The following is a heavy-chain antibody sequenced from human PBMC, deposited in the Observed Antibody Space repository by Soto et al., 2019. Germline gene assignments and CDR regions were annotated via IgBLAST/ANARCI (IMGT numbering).Heavy chain of an antibody. V-gene: IGHV1-69*13. D-gene: IGHD2-2*02. Sequence: SVKVSCKAPGGTLSSYAINWVRQAPGQGLEWMGGIIPIFGSANYAPKFQGRVTISADESTSTAYMEVGSLRSEDTAVYYCAGTREIPYYHGMDVWG. CDR3: AGTREIPYYHGMDV. CDR2: IIPIFGSA. J-gene: IGHJ6*02. CDR1: GGTLSSYA.